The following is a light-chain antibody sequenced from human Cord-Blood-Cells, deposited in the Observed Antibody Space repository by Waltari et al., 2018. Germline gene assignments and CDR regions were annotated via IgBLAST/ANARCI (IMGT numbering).Light chain of an antibody. CDR3: QQSYSTPPT. CDR1: QIISSY. Sequence: DIQMTQSPSSLSASVGDRVTITCRARQIISSYLNWYQHKPGKAPKLLIYAASSLQSGVPSRFSGSGSGTDFTLTISSLQPEDFATYYCQQSYSTPPTFGQGTKLEIK. V-gene: IGKV1-39*01. J-gene: IGKJ2*01. CDR2: AAS.